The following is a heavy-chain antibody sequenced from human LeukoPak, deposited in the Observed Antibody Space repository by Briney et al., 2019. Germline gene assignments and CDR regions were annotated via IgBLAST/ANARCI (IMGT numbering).Heavy chain of an antibody. J-gene: IGHJ4*02. CDR3: ARGAWVTYYFDY. V-gene: IGHV4-34*01. D-gene: IGHD4-23*01. CDR1: GGSFSGYY. Sequence: SETLSLTCAVYGGSFSGYYWSWIRQPPGKGLEWIGEINHSGSTNYNPSLKSRVTISVDTSKNQFSLKLSSVTAADTAVYYCARGAWVTYYFDYWGQGTLVTVSS. CDR2: INHSGST.